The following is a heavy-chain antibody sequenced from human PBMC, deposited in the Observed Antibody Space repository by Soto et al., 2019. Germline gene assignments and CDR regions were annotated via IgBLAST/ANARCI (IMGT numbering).Heavy chain of an antibody. CDR1: GGSISSYY. CDR3: ARRMTNYYGLDY. J-gene: IGHJ4*02. Sequence: SETLSLTCTVSGGSISSYYWSWIRQPPGKGLEGIGYIYYSGRTSYNPSLKSRVTMSVDASKNQFSLKLSSVTAVDAAVYYCARRMTNYYGLDYWGQGTLVTVSS. V-gene: IGHV4-59*12. D-gene: IGHD3-10*01. CDR2: IYYSGRT.